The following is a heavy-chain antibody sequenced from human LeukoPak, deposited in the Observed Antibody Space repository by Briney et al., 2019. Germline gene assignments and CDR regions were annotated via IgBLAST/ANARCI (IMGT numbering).Heavy chain of an antibody. D-gene: IGHD3-16*01. V-gene: IGHV3-53*01. Sequence: GGSLRLSCAASGFTISSNYMTWVRQAPGRGLQWVSVIYSDGSTFYADSVKGRFTISRDSSKNTLYLQMNSLRAEDTAVYYCARDRGIGGSWGQGTLVTVSS. CDR1: GFTISSNY. CDR3: ARDRGIGGS. J-gene: IGHJ4*02. CDR2: IYSDGST.